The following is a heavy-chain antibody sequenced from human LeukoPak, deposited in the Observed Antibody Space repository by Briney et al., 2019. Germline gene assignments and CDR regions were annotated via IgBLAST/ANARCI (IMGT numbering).Heavy chain of an antibody. CDR2: NNPSGGST. Sequence: ASVKVSCKASGYTFTSYYMHWVRQAPGQGLEWMGINNPSGGSTSYAQKFQGRVTMTRDTSTSTVYMELSSLRSEDTAVYYCARASGSSGWYDRSPHFGFDWGQGTLVTVSS. J-gene: IGHJ4*02. CDR1: GYTFTSYY. CDR3: ARASGSSGWYDRSPHFGFD. D-gene: IGHD6-19*01. V-gene: IGHV1-46*01.